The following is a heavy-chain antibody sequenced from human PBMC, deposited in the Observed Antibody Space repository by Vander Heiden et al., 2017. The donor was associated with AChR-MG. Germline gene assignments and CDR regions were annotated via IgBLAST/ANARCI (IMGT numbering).Heavy chain of an antibody. CDR2: ISTSSNYI. CDR3: ARDRGDGYKFYGMDV. D-gene: IGHD3-10*01. V-gene: IGHV3-21*01. Sequence: EVQLVESGGGLVKPGGSLRLSCAASRFTFSSYSMDWVRQAPGKGLEWVSSISTSSNYIHYADSVKGRFTISRDNAQNSLYLQLNSLRVEDTAVYYCARDRGDGYKFYGMDVWGQGTTVTVSS. CDR1: RFTFSSYS. J-gene: IGHJ6*02.